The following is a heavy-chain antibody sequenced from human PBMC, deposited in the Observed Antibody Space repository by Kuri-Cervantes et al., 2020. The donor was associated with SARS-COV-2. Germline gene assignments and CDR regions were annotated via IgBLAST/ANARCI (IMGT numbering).Heavy chain of an antibody. CDR1: GFSFNNYA. J-gene: IGHJ4*02. CDR2: ISGTGGST. D-gene: IGHD3-22*01. V-gene: IGHV3-23*01. CDR3: AKDKGSPRGWGTMTKGYFDY. Sequence: GESLKISCAASGFSFNNYAMNWVRQAPGKGLEWVSTISGTGGSTYYADSVKGRFTISRDKSGNTLYLQMSSLRAEDTAIYYCAKDKGSPRGWGTMTKGYFDYWSQGTLVTVSS.